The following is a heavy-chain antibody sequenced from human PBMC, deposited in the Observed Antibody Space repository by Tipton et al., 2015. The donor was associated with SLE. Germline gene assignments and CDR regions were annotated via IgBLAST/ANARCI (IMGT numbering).Heavy chain of an antibody. V-gene: IGHV4-39*07. CDR2: IYYTGST. CDR1: GGSISSDNYY. J-gene: IGHJ6*02. CDR3: AGVPASVGDWARGYNYGMDV. Sequence: TLSLTCTVSGGSISSDNYYWGWIRQPPGKGLEWIGSIYYTGSTHYNPSLKSRVTMSVDTSKNQFSLKLSSVTAADTAVYYCAGVPASVGDWARGYNYGMDVWGQGTTVTVSS. D-gene: IGHD3/OR15-3a*01.